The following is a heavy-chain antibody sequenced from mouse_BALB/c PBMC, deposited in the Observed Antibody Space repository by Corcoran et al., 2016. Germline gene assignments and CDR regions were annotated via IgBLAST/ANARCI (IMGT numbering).Heavy chain of an antibody. CDR3: ARRANWDYFDY. V-gene: IGHV8-12*01. CDR1: GFSLSTSGMG. D-gene: IGHD4-1*01. CDR2: IYWDDDK. J-gene: IGHJ2*01. Sequence: QVTLKESGPGILQPSQTLSLTCSFSGFSLSTSGMGVSWIRQPSGKGLEWLAHIYWDDDKRYNPSLKGRLTISKDTSRNQVFLKITSVDTADTATYYCARRANWDYFDYWGQGTTLTVSS.